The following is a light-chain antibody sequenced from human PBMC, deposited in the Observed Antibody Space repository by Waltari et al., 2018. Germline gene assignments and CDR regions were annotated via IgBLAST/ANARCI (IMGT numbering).Light chain of an antibody. V-gene: IGKV1-5*03. CDR3: QQYSSFPLI. CDR1: QTINDW. J-gene: IGKJ3*01. Sequence: DIQMTQSPSTLSASIGDSVTITCRASQTINDWLAWYQQKPGRAPKLLIYKASDLESGGPSRFSGSGSGTEFTLTISSLQPDDFATYYCQQYSSFPLIFGPGTRVEIK. CDR2: KAS.